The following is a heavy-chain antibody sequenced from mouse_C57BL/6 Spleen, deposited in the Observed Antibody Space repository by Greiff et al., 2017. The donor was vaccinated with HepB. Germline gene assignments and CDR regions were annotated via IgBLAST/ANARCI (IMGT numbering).Heavy chain of an antibody. V-gene: IGHV1-11*01. D-gene: IGHD2-12*01. J-gene: IGHJ4*01. CDR3: GRGNDEDAMDY. CDR2: IYPVSGET. Sequence: VQLQQSGAELASPGASVTLSCKASGYTFTDHIMNWVKKRPGQGLEWIGRIYPVSGETNYNQKFMGKVTFSVDRSSSTVYMVLNSLTSEGPAVYYGGRGNDEDAMDYWGQGTSVTVAS. CDR1: GYTFTDHI.